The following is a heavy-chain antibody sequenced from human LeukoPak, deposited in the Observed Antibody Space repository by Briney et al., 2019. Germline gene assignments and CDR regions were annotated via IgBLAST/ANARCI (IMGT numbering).Heavy chain of an antibody. CDR3: ARDRVLAYGMDV. CDR1: GYTFTSYY. D-gene: IGHD3-10*01. V-gene: IGHV1-46*01. J-gene: IGHJ6*02. Sequence: LGASVKVSCKASGYTFTSYYMHWVRQAPGQGLEWMGIINPSGGSTSYAQKLQGRVTMTTDTSTSTAYMELRSLRSDDTAVYYCARDRVLAYGMDVWGQGTTVTVSS. CDR2: INPSGGST.